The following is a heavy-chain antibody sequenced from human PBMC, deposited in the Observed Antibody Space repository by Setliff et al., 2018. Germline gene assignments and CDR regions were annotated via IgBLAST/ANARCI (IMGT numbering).Heavy chain of an antibody. Sequence: GASVKVSCKASGGTFSSYAISWVRQAPGQGLEWMGGIIPIFGTANYAQKFQGRVTITTDESTSTAYMELSSLRSEDTAVYYCAREEREGITMVRGVRGTHYYYGMDVWGQGTTVTVSS. V-gene: IGHV1-69*05. CDR3: AREEREGITMVRGVRGTHYYYGMDV. CDR2: IIPIFGTA. J-gene: IGHJ6*02. CDR1: GGTFSSYA. D-gene: IGHD3-10*01.